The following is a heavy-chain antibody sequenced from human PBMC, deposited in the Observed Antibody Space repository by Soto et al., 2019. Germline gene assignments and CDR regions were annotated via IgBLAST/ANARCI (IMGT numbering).Heavy chain of an antibody. CDR3: AKDRGYLVPAAYYYYYYGMDV. J-gene: IGHJ6*02. Sequence: GGSLRLSCAASGFTVSSYGMHWVRQAPGKGLEWVAVISYDGSNKYYADSVKGRFTISRDNSKNTLYLQMNSLRAEDTAVYYCAKDRGYLVPAAYYYYYYGMDVWGQGTTVTVSS. V-gene: IGHV3-30*18. D-gene: IGHD2-2*01. CDR2: ISYDGSNK. CDR1: GFTVSSYG.